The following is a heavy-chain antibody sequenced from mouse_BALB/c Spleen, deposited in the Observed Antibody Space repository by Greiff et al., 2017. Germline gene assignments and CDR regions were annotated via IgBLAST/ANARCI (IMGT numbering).Heavy chain of an antibody. J-gene: IGHJ1*01. Sequence: EVKLMESGGGLVKPGGSLKLSCAASGFTFSSYTMSWVRQTPEKRLEWVATISSGGSYTYYPDSVKGRFTISRDNAKNTLYLQMSSLKSEDTAMYYCTREDRGWYFDVWGAGTTVTVSS. CDR1: GFTFSSYT. CDR2: ISSGGSYT. V-gene: IGHV5-6-4*01. CDR3: TREDRGWYFDV.